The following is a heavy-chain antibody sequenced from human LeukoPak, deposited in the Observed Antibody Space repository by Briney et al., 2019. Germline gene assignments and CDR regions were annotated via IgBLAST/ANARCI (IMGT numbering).Heavy chain of an antibody. CDR2: IIPIFGTA. D-gene: IGHD3-9*01. J-gene: IGHJ6*02. V-gene: IGHV1-69*01. Sequence: GASVKVSCKASGGTFSSYAISWVRQAPGQGLEWMGGIIPIFGTANYAQKFQGRVTITADESTSTAYMELSSVRSEDTAVYYCARDHSAYYDILSGALYGMDVWGQGTTVTVSS. CDR3: ARDHSAYYDILSGALYGMDV. CDR1: GGTFSSYA.